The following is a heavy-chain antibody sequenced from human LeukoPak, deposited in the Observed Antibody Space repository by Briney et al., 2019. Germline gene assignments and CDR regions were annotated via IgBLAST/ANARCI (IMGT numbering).Heavy chain of an antibody. V-gene: IGHV3-33*01. Sequence: PGGSLRLSCAASGFTFSSYGMHWVRQAPGKGLEWVAVIWYDGSNKYYADSVKGRFTISRDNSKNTLYLQMNSLRAEDTAVYYCARVVFGDSIPGYWGQGTLVTVSS. CDR1: GFTFSSYG. CDR2: IWYDGSNK. CDR3: ARVVFGDSIPGY. D-gene: IGHD3-10*02. J-gene: IGHJ4*02.